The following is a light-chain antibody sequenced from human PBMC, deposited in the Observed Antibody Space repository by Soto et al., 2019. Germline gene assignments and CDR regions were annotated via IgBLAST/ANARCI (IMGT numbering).Light chain of an antibody. CDR1: SSDVGGYNC. Sequence: QSVLTQPASVSGSPGQSITISCTGTSSDVGGYNCVSWYQQHPGKAPKLMIYDVSNWPSGVSDRFSGSKSGNTASLTISGLQAEDEADYYCSSYTNSSPFVFGTGTKVTVL. J-gene: IGLJ1*01. CDR3: SSYTNSSPFV. CDR2: DVS. V-gene: IGLV2-14*01.